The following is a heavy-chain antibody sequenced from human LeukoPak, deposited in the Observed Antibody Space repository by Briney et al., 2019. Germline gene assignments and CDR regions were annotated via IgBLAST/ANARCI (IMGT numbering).Heavy chain of an antibody. CDR2: INPNSGGT. J-gene: IGHJ5*02. Sequence: ASVKVSCKASGYTFTGYYMHWVRQAPGQGLEWMGWINPNSGGTNYAQKFQGRVTVTRDMSTSTVYMELSSLRSEDTAVYYCARSREYSSGWYANWFDPWGQGTLVTVSS. D-gene: IGHD6-19*01. CDR1: GYTFTGYY. V-gene: IGHV1-2*02. CDR3: ARSREYSSGWYANWFDP.